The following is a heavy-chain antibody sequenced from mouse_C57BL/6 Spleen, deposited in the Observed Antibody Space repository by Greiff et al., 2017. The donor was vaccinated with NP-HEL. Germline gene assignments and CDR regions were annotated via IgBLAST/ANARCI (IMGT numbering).Heavy chain of an antibody. CDR3: TTEYYDYDDGAYYFDY. CDR2: IDPEDGDT. CDR1: GFNIKDYY. J-gene: IGHJ2*01. V-gene: IGHV14-1*01. D-gene: IGHD2-4*01. Sequence: EVQLQQSGAELVRPGASVKLSCTASGFNIKDYYMHWVKQRPEQGLEWIGRIDPEDGDTEYAPKFQGKATMPADTSYNTAYLKLSSLTSEDTAVYYCTTEYYDYDDGAYYFDYWGQGTTLTVSS.